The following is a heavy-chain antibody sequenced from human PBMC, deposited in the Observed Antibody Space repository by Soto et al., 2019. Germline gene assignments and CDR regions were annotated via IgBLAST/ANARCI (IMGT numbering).Heavy chain of an antibody. CDR3: ARGGRQQLLVRQYFQH. CDR1: GGSFSNYY. V-gene: IGHV4-34*01. Sequence: QVQLQQWGAGLLKPSETLSLTCAVYGGSFSNYYWSWIRQPPGKGLEWIGEINHSGSTNYNPSLKSRATISVDTSKNQFSLNLSSVTAADTAVYYCARGGRQQLLVRQYFQHWGQGTLVTVSS. D-gene: IGHD6-13*01. J-gene: IGHJ1*01. CDR2: INHSGST.